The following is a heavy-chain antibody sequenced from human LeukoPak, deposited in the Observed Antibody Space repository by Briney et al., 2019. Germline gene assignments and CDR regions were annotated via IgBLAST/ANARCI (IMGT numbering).Heavy chain of an antibody. CDR3: ARDRHYYYGSGSYCGEFDP. CDR2: IYYSDNT. CDR1: GGSISSSSFY. Sequence: SETLSLTCTVSGGSISSSSFYWGWIRQSRGKGLEWIGSIYYSDNTYYNPSLKSRVTISVDTSENQFSLKLSSVTAADTAVYYCARDRHYYYGSGSYCGEFDPWGQGTLVTVSS. D-gene: IGHD3-10*01. V-gene: IGHV4-39*07. J-gene: IGHJ5*02.